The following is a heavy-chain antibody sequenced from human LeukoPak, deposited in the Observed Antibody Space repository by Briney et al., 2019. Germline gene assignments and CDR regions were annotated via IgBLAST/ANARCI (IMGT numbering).Heavy chain of an antibody. CDR1: GYTFTSYD. D-gene: IGHD6-19*01. V-gene: IGHV1-8*01. CDR2: MNPNSGNT. J-gene: IGHJ4*02. CDR3: ARAHYSSGWYFDY. Sequence: ASVKVSCKASGYTFTSYDINWVRQATGQGLEWMGWMNPNSGNTGYAQKFQGRVTMTRNTSISTAYMELSSLRSEDTAVYYCARAHYSSGWYFDYWGQGTLVTVSS.